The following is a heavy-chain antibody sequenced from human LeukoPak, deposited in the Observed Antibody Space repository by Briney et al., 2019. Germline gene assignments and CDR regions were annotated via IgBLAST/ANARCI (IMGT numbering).Heavy chain of an antibody. V-gene: IGHV3-23*01. J-gene: IGHJ4*02. CDR2: ISGSGGST. CDR1: GFTFSSYA. Sequence: PGGSLRLSCAASGFTFSSYAMSWVRQAPGKGLEWVSAISGSGGSTYYADSVKGRFTISRDNSKNTLFMQMNSLRAEDTAVYYCAKDFYDSSGSRYDYWGQGTLVTVSS. CDR3: AKDFYDSSGSRYDY. D-gene: IGHD3-22*01.